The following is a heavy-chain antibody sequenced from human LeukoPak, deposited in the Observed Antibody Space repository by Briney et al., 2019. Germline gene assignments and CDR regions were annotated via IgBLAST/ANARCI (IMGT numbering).Heavy chain of an antibody. D-gene: IGHD1-7*01. V-gene: IGHV4-4*07. CDR3: ARAGNWNLDFDS. CDR2: IYASGST. Sequence: SETLSLTCTVSGGSISSDFWSWIRQPAGKGLEWIGRIYASGSTDYSPSLKSRVTMSLDTSENKFSLRLTSVTAADTAVYYCARAGNWNLDFDSWGQGTLVTVSS. CDR1: GGSISSDF. J-gene: IGHJ4*02.